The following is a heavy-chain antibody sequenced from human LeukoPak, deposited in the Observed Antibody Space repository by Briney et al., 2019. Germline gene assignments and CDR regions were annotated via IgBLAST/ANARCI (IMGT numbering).Heavy chain of an antibody. J-gene: IGHJ4*02. CDR2: IKQDGSEK. CDR1: GFTFSSYW. CDR3: AREDSTRSGVRELDY. V-gene: IGHV3-7*01. D-gene: IGHD3-10*01. Sequence: PGGSLRLSCAASGFTFSSYWMSWVRQAPGKGLEWVANIKQDGSEKYYVDSVKGRFTISRDNAKNSLYLQMNSLTVGDTAVYYCAREDSTRSGVRELDYWGQGILVTVSS.